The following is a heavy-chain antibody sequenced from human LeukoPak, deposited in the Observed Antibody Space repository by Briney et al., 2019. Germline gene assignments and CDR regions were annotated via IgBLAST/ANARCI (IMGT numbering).Heavy chain of an antibody. CDR3: ASYYWKGNEY. V-gene: IGHV4-34*01. Sequence: KTSETLSLTCAVYGGSFSCYYWRWIHQPPGKGLEWIGEINHCGSTNYNPSLKSRVTISVDTSKSPFSLKLSSVTAADTAVYYCASYYWKGNEYWGQGTLGTVSS. CDR2: INHCGST. CDR1: GGSFSCYY. J-gene: IGHJ4*02. D-gene: IGHD3-10*01.